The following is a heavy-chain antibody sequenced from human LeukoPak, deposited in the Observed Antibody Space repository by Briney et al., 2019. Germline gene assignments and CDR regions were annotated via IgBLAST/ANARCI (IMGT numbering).Heavy chain of an antibody. CDR1: GYTFIDYY. Sequence: ASMKVSCKASGYTFIDYYIYCVRQAPGQGLEWMGIINPSGGSTSYAQKFQGRVTMTRDTSTSTVYMELSSLRSEDTAVYYCARDSTQGPFDYWGQGTLVTVSS. D-gene: IGHD3-3*02. CDR2: INPSGGST. V-gene: IGHV1-46*01. CDR3: ARDSTQGPFDY. J-gene: IGHJ4*02.